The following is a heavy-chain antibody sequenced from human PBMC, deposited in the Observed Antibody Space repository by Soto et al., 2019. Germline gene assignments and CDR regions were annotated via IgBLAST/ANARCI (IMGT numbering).Heavy chain of an antibody. V-gene: IGHV4-59*01. J-gene: IGHJ4*02. D-gene: IGHD6-13*01. CDR1: GGSISIYY. CDR3: ARRIAAAGTIDY. CDR2: IYYSGST. Sequence: PSDTLSLTCTVSGGSISIYYWSWIRQPPGKGLEWIGYIYYSGSTNYNPSLKSRVTISVDTSKNQFSLKLSSVTAADTAVYYCARRIAAAGTIDYWGQGTLVTVSS.